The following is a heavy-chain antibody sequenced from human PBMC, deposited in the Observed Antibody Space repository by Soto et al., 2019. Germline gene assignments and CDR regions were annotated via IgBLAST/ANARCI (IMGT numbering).Heavy chain of an antibody. CDR1: GYTFTNYG. CDR2: INVYNGNT. J-gene: IGHJ4*02. Sequence: QVQLVQSGGEVEKPGASVKVSCKASGYTFTNYGINWVRQAPGLGLEWMGWINVYNGNTNYAQKFQARVTMTTDTSTNSVYMELRSLRSDATAVYSCARGPDPTYFDYWGQGTLVSVSS. V-gene: IGHV1-18*01. CDR3: ARGPDPTYFDY.